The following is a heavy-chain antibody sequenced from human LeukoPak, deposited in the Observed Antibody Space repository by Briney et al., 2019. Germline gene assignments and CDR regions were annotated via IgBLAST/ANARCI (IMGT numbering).Heavy chain of an antibody. CDR1: GFTFNRNG. Sequence: PGGSLRLSCAASGFTFNRNGMHWVRQAPGKGLEWVAFIRYDGSNKDYADSVKGRFTISRDNSKNTVYLQMNSLRVEDTAVYYCSKDAWGSSPGYLDYWGRRTLVTVSS. CDR2: IRYDGSNK. J-gene: IGHJ4*02. CDR3: SKDAWGSSPGYLDY. V-gene: IGHV3-30*02. D-gene: IGHD6-13*01.